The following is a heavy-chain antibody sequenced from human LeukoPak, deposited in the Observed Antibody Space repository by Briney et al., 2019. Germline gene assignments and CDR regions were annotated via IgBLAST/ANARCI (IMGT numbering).Heavy chain of an antibody. CDR1: GFTFSNYA. CDR2: IYSGGST. D-gene: IGHD3-10*01. V-gene: IGHV3-66*01. Sequence: GGSLRLSCAASGFTFSNYAMNWVRQAPGKGLEWVSVIYSGGSTYYADSVKGRFTISRDNSKNTLYLQMNSLRAEDTAVYYCAGMVRGVIRYYYGMDVWGQGTTVTVPS. J-gene: IGHJ6*02. CDR3: AGMVRGVIRYYYGMDV.